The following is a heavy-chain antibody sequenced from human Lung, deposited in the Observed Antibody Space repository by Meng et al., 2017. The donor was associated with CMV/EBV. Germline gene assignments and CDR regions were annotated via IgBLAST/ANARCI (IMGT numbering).Heavy chain of an antibody. J-gene: IGHJ4*02. CDR1: GFTFDDYA. CDR2: ISWNSGSI. Sequence: SXRLXCAASGFTFDDYAMHWVRQAPGKGLEWVSGISWNSGSIGYADSVKGRFTISRDNAKNSLYLQMNSLRVEDTAFYYCAKELNTYSNSVDYLGRGTLVTVSS. CDR3: AKELNTYSNSVDY. D-gene: IGHD6-6*01. V-gene: IGHV3-9*01.